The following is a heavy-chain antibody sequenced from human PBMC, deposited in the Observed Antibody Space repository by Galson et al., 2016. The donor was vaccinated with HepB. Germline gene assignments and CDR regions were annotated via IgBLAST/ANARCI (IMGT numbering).Heavy chain of an antibody. CDR2: IAYDGSNK. V-gene: IGHV3-30*18. CDR1: GFTFNNYG. D-gene: IGHD5-18*01. J-gene: IGHJ4*02. Sequence: SLRLSCAASGFTFNNYGMHWVRQAPGKGLEWVAVIAYDGSNKYYADSVKGRFTISRDNSKNTLYLQMNSLRAEDTAVYYFAKDRLGLQLWFIFHYWGQGTLVTVSS. CDR3: AKDRLGLQLWFIFHY.